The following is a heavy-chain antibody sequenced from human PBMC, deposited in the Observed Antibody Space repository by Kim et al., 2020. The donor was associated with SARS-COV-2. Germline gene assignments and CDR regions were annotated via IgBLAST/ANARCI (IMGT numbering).Heavy chain of an antibody. J-gene: IGHJ4*02. Sequence: GGSLRLSCAASGFTFSSYGMHWVRQAPGKGLEWVAVISYDGSNKYYADSVKGRFTISRDNSKNTLYLQMNSLGAEDTAVYYCARGGGYGDYVSGFDYWGQGTLVTVSS. V-gene: IGHV3-33*05. D-gene: IGHD4-17*01. CDR2: ISYDGSNK. CDR1: GFTFSSYG. CDR3: ARGGGYGDYVSGFDY.